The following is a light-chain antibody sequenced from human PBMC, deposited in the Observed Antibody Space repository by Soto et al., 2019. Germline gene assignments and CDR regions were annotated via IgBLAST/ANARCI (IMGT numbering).Light chain of an antibody. CDR2: GAS. CDR3: QQDGSSRT. V-gene: IGKV3-20*01. Sequence: EIVLTQSPGTLSLSPGERATLSCRASQSVSSSYLAWYQQKPGQAPRLLIYGASSRATGIPDRFSGSGSGTDCTLTISRLEPEDFAVYYCQQDGSSRTFGQGTKLEIK. J-gene: IGKJ2*01. CDR1: QSVSSSY.